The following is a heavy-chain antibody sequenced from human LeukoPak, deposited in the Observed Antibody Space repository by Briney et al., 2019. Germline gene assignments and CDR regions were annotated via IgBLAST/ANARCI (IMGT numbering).Heavy chain of an antibody. Sequence: SETLSLTCAVYGGSFSGYYWSWIRQPPGKGLEWIGEINHSGSTYYNPSPKSRVTISVDTSKNQFSLKLNSVTAADTAMYYCQSRFLEWLLDYWAREPWSPSPQ. CDR2: INHSGST. D-gene: IGHD3-3*01. J-gene: IGHJ4*02. CDR1: GGSFSGYY. CDR3: QSRFLEWLLDY. V-gene: IGHV4-34*01.